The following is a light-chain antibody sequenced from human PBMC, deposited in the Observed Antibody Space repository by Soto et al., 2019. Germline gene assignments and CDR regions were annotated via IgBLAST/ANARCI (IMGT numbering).Light chain of an antibody. CDR1: QSVSSY. CDR2: DAS. CDR3: QQYNKWPLT. Sequence: EIVLTQSPATLSLSPGERATLSCRASQSVSSYLAWYQQKPGQAPRLLIYDASNRATGFPARFSGSGSGTEFTLTISSLQSEDFAVYYCQQYNKWPLTFGGGTKVDIK. V-gene: IGKV3-11*01. J-gene: IGKJ4*01.